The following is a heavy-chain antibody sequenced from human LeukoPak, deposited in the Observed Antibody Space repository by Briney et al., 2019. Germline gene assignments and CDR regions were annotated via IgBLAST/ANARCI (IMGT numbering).Heavy chain of an antibody. CDR3: ARRNARIPNRLDP. V-gene: IGHV4-61*05. Sequence: SETLSLTCTVSGGSIRSTTHYWTWIRQPPGKGLEWIGYIYSSGSTNYNPSLKGRVTISLDTSRKQFSLNLSSVTAADTAIYYCARRNARIPNRLDPWGQGSLVTVSS. D-gene: IGHD2-21*01. J-gene: IGHJ5*02. CDR1: GGSIRSTTHY. CDR2: IYSSGST.